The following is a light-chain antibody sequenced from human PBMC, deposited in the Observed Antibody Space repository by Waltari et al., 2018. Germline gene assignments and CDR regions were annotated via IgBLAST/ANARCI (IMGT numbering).Light chain of an antibody. Sequence: QSALTQPASVSGSPGQSITISCIGTSSDVGDYNYVSWYQQPPGKAPKLMIYDVSKRPSGISNRFSGSKSGNTASLTISGLQAEDEADYHCSSYTSSVTFGVVFGGGTKLTVL. CDR1: SSDVGDYNY. J-gene: IGLJ2*01. CDR2: DVS. V-gene: IGLV2-14*01. CDR3: SSYTSSVTFGVV.